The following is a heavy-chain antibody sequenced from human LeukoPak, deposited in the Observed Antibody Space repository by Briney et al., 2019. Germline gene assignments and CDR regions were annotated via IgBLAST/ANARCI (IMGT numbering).Heavy chain of an antibody. V-gene: IGHV1-69*05. CDR1: GGTFSSYA. J-gene: IGHJ6*03. Sequence: ASVKVSCKASGGTFSSYAISWVRQAPGQGLEWMGRIIPIFGTANYAQKFQGRVTITTDESTSTAYMELSSLRSEDTAVYYCATDCSSTSCYYYYYVDVWGKGTTVTVSS. D-gene: IGHD2-2*01. CDR3: ATDCSSTSCYYYYYVDV. CDR2: IIPIFGTA.